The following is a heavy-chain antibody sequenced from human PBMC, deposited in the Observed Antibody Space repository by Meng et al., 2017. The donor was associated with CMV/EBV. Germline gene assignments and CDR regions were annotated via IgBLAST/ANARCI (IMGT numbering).Heavy chain of an antibody. V-gene: IGHV3-21*01. Sequence: GESLKISCAASGFTFSSYSMNWVRQAPGKGLEWVSSISSSSSYIYYADSVKGRFTISRDNAKNSLYPQMNSLRAEDTAVYYCATNPYGSYYLDNWGQGTLVTVSS. CDR3: ATNPYGSYYLDN. D-gene: IGHD1-26*01. J-gene: IGHJ4*02. CDR2: ISSSSSYI. CDR1: GFTFSSYS.